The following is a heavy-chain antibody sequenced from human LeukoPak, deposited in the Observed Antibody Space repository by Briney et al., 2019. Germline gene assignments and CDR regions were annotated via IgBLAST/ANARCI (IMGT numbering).Heavy chain of an antibody. CDR1: GFTFSNYW. Sequence: PGGSLRLSCAASGFTFSNYWMHWVRQTPGKGLVWVSRVNSDESSATYADSVMGRFTISRDNAKNTLYLQMNSLRAEDTAVYYCARGPGIKVGATFRGFDYWGQGTLVTVSS. V-gene: IGHV3-74*01. D-gene: IGHD1-26*01. J-gene: IGHJ4*02. CDR2: VNSDESSA. CDR3: ARGPGIKVGATFRGFDY.